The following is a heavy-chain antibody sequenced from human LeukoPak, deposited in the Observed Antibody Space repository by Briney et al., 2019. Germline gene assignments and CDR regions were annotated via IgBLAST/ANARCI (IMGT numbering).Heavy chain of an antibody. J-gene: IGHJ4*02. CDR1: GFTCSRYW. CDR3: ARDSTSDSLGY. V-gene: IGHV3-7*01. CDR2: IKQDGSAK. Sequence: GGSLRLSCAGSGFTCSRYWMSWVRQAPGKGLEWVANIKQDGSAKYYVDSVKGRFTTSRDNAKNSLYLQMNSLRVEDTAVYYCARDSTSDSLGYWGQGTLVIVSS. D-gene: IGHD2-21*01.